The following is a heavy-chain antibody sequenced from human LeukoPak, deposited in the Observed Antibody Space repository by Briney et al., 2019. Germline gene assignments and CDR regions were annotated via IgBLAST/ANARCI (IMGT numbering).Heavy chain of an antibody. CDR2: ISSGSSYK. Sequence: GASLRLSCAASGFTFRTYSMNWVRQAPGKRLEWVSSISSGSSYKFYADSVKGRFTISRDNAKNSLYLQMNSLRGEDTAVYYCARTKEMATDHDAFDIWGQGTMVTVSS. D-gene: IGHD5-24*01. V-gene: IGHV3-21*01. CDR3: ARTKEMATDHDAFDI. CDR1: GFTFRTYS. J-gene: IGHJ3*02.